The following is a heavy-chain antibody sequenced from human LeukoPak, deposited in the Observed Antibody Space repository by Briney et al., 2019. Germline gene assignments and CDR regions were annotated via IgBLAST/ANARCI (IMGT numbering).Heavy chain of an antibody. Sequence: SGGSLRLSCAASGFTFSSYGMHWVRQAPGKGLEWVAVISYDGSNKYYADSVKGRFTISRDNSKNTLYLQMNSLRAEDTAVYYCAKDLMPLWYTLGYWGQGTLVTVSS. CDR1: GFTFSSYG. D-gene: IGHD1-1*01. CDR2: ISYDGSNK. CDR3: AKDLMPLWYTLGY. J-gene: IGHJ4*02. V-gene: IGHV3-30*18.